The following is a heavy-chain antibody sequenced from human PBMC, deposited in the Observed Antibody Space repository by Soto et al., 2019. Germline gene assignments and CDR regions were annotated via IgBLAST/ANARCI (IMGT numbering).Heavy chain of an antibody. J-gene: IGHJ4*02. CDR1: GGTFSSYA. V-gene: IGHV1-69*12. D-gene: IGHD5-12*01. CDR3: ARDENGIVATIGEMRY. Sequence: QVQLVQSGAEVKKPGSSVKVSCKASGGTFSSYAISWVRQAPGQGLEWMGGIIPIFGTANYAQKFQGRVTITADESTSTAYMERSSLRSEDTAVYYCARDENGIVATIGEMRYWGQGTLVTVSS. CDR2: IIPIFGTA.